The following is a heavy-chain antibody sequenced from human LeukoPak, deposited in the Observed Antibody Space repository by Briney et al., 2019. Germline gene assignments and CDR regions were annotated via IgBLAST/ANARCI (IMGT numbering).Heavy chain of an antibody. CDR2: IYSGGST. CDR3: AKHSSGYSTTYYFDY. J-gene: IGHJ4*02. CDR1: GFTVSSNY. D-gene: IGHD3-22*01. Sequence: GGSLGLSCAASGFTVSSNYMSWVRQAPGKGLEWVSVIYSGGSTYYADSVKGRFTISRDNSKNTLYLQMNSLRAEDTAVYYCAKHSSGYSTTYYFDYWGQGTLVTVSS. V-gene: IGHV3-66*04.